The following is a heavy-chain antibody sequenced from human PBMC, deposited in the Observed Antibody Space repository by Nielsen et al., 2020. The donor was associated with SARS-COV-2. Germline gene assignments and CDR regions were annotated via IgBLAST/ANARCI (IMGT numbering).Heavy chain of an antibody. J-gene: IGHJ6*02. CDR3: AREALKELLWFGESSSYYGMDV. D-gene: IGHD3-10*01. CDR1: GGSLSGHS. V-gene: IGHV4-34*01. CDR2: INHSGIT. Sequence: SETLSLTCAVYGGSLSGHSWSWIRQAPGKGLEWIGEINHSGITNDNPSLKSRVTISVDTSKNQFSLKLSSVTAADTAVYYCAREALKELLWFGESSSYYGMDVWGQGTTVTVSS.